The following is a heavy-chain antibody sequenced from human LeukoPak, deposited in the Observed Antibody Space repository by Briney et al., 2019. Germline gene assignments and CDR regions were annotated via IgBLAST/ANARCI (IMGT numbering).Heavy chain of an antibody. CDR3: ARDTRSGSYTTSLRAFDI. V-gene: IGHV1/OR15-1*02. D-gene: IGHD1-26*01. CDR1: GYIFTDYY. J-gene: IGHJ3*02. CDR2: INPNSGGT. Sequence: GASVKVSCKASGYIFTDYYMHWVRQAPGQELGWMGRINPNSGGTNYAQKFQGRVTMTRDTSISTAYTELSSLRSEDTAVYYCARDTRSGSYTTSLRAFDIWGQGTMVTVSS.